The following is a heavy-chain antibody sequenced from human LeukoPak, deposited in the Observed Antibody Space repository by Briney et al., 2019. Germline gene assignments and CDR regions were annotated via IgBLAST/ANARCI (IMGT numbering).Heavy chain of an antibody. Sequence: GGSLRLSCAASGFTFSSYSMNWVRQAPGKGLEWVSSISSSSSYIYYADSVKGRFTISRDNAKNSLYLQMNSLRAEETAVYYCARATGYCSSTSCYRSFYYWGQGTLVTVSS. CDR2: ISSSSSYI. CDR1: GFTFSSYS. CDR3: ARATGYCSSTSCYRSFYY. D-gene: IGHD2-2*02. V-gene: IGHV3-21*01. J-gene: IGHJ4*02.